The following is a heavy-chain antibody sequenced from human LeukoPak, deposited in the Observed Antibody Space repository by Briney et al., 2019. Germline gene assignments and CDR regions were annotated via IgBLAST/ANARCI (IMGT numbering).Heavy chain of an antibody. V-gene: IGHV4-34*01. Sequence: PSETLSLTCAVYGGSFSGYYWSWIRQPPGKGLEWIGSIYYSGSTYYNPSLKSRVTISVDTSKNQFSLKLSSVTAADTAVYYCARDRRYFDWLLSSHYYYMDVWGKGTTVTVSS. J-gene: IGHJ6*03. CDR3: ARDRRYFDWLLSSHYYYMDV. CDR2: IYYSGST. D-gene: IGHD3-9*01. CDR1: GGSFSGYY.